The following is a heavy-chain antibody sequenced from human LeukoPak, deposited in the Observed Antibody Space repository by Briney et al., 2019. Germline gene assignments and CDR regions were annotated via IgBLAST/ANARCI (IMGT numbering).Heavy chain of an antibody. Sequence: GGSLRLSGAASGFTFSSYAMSWVRQAPGKGLEWVSAISGSGGSTYYADSVKGRFTISRDNSKNTLYLQMNSLRAEDTAVYYCAKGGDTYYYGSGSYYALDYWGQGTLVTVSS. D-gene: IGHD3-10*01. CDR1: GFTFSSYA. CDR2: ISGSGGST. V-gene: IGHV3-23*01. J-gene: IGHJ4*02. CDR3: AKGGDTYYYGSGSYYALDY.